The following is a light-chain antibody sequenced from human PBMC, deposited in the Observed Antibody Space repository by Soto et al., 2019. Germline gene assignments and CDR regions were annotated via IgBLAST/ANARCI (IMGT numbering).Light chain of an antibody. CDR3: QQYYSPPLT. J-gene: IGKJ4*01. V-gene: IGKV4-1*01. CDR1: QSVLYSSNNKNY. Sequence: DIVMTQSPDSLAVSLGERATINCKSSQSVLYSSNNKNYLAWYQQKPGQPPKLLISWASTRESGVPDRFSGSGSGTDFTLTISSLQAEDVAVYHCQQYYSPPLTFGGGTKVDIK. CDR2: WAS.